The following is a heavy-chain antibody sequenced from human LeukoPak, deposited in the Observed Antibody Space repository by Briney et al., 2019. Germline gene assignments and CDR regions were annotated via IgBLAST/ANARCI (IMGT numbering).Heavy chain of an antibody. CDR2: ISTDKGYT. Sequence: AASVKVSCKASGYTFTSYTIHWVRQAPGQRLEWMGWISTDKGYTKCSQKFQGRVTITRDTSASTAYMELSSLRSEDTAVYYCARDSPWELPLTGLDYWGQGTLVTVSS. CDR1: GYTFTSYT. J-gene: IGHJ4*02. D-gene: IGHD1-26*01. V-gene: IGHV1-3*04. CDR3: ARDSPWELPLTGLDY.